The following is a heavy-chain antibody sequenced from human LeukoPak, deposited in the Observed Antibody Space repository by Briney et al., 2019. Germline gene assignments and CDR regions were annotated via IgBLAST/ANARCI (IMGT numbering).Heavy chain of an antibody. J-gene: IGHJ4*02. CDR1: GFTFSTYS. V-gene: IGHV3-21*01. CDR3: ARVRGAISYSDY. CDR2: ISSSGDFI. D-gene: IGHD3-3*01. Sequence: GGSLRLSCAASGFTFSTYSMNWVRQAPGKGLEWVSSISSSGDFIYYADPVKGRFTISRDNAENSLYLQMNSLRAEDTAVYYCARVRGAISYSDYWGQGTLVTVSS.